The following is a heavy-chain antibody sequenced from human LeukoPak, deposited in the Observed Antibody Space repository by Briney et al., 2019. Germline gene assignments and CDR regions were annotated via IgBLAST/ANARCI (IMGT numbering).Heavy chain of an antibody. CDR2: IYYSGST. D-gene: IGHD3-9*01. Sequence: SETLSLTCTVSGGSISSSSYYWGWIRQPPGKGLEWIGSIYYSGSTYYNPSLKSRVTISVDTSKNQFSLKLSSVTAADTAVYYCARTPPRDYDILTGLIPADAFDIWGQGTMVTVSS. CDR3: ARTPPRDYDILTGLIPADAFDI. J-gene: IGHJ3*02. CDR1: GGSISSSSYY. V-gene: IGHV4-39*01.